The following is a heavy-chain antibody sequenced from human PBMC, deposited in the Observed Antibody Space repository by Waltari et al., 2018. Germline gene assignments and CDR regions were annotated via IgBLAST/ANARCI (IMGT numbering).Heavy chain of an antibody. V-gene: IGHV7-4-1*02. CDR3: ARGDWFYP. CDR1: GYTFTDYG. CDR2: INTNTANP. Sequence: QVQLVQSGSELMKPGASVKVSCTASGYTFTDYGLNWVRQAPGQGVEWLGWINTNTANPTYAQGFTGRFVFSLDTSVTTAYLQISSLKAEDTGVYFCARGDWFYPWGQGTMVIVSS. J-gene: IGHJ5*02.